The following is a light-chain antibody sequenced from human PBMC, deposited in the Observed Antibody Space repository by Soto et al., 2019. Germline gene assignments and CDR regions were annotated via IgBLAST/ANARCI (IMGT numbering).Light chain of an antibody. CDR3: SSYTDTSTLV. Sequence: QSALTQPASVSGSPGQPITISCTGTTSDVGGYVSWYQQHPGKAPKLIIYEASNRPSGVSNRFSGSKSGNTASLTISGLQSEDEAGYYCSSYTDTSTLVFGSGTKLTVL. J-gene: IGLJ1*01. CDR1: TSDVGGY. CDR2: EAS. V-gene: IGLV2-14*01.